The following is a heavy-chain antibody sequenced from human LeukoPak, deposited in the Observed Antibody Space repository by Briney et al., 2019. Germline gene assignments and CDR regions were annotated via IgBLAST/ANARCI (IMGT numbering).Heavy chain of an antibody. CDR1: GFTFSSYS. V-gene: IGHV3-21*01. CDR2: ISSSSSYI. J-gene: IGHJ4*02. CDR3: AGDDGVREGQEF. Sequence: GGSLRLSCAASGFTFSSYSMNWVRQAPGKGLEWVSSISSSSSYIYYADSVKGRFTISRDNAKNSLYLQMNSLRAEDTAVYYCAGDDGVREGQEFWGQGTLVTVSS. D-gene: IGHD3-10*01.